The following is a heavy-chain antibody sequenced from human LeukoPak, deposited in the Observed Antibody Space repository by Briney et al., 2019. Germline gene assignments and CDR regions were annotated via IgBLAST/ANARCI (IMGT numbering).Heavy chain of an antibody. V-gene: IGHV3-23*01. Sequence: GGSLRLSCAASGFTFNNYAMNWVRQAPGKGLEWVSSISGSGDSTYYADSVRGRFTISRDNSKNTLYLQMNSLRAEDTAVYYCAKGEAYCGGDCHIFGSFDYWGQGTLVTVSS. D-gene: IGHD2-21*01. CDR3: AKGEAYCGGDCHIFGSFDY. CDR1: GFTFNNYA. J-gene: IGHJ4*02. CDR2: ISGSGDST.